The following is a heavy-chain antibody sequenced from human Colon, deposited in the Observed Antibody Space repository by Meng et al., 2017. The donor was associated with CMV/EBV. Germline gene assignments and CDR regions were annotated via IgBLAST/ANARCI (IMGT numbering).Heavy chain of an antibody. V-gene: IGHV4-59*01. D-gene: IGHD2-15*01. Sequence: SETLLLTCTVSGDSISSDYWSWIRQPPGKGLEWILYIYPSGITKHNPSLNSRVTISIDTSKNQLSLRLSSVTAADTGVYYCARGGSSGYYGLDVWGQGTTVTVSS. CDR3: ARGGSSGYYGLDV. CDR1: GDSISSDY. J-gene: IGHJ6*02. CDR2: IYPSGIT.